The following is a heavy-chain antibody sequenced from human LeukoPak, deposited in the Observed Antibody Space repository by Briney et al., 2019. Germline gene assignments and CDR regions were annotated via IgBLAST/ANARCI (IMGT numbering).Heavy chain of an antibody. Sequence: GGSLRLSCAASGFTFSSYGMSWVRQASGKGLEWVSAISGSGGSTYYADSVKGRFTISRDNSKNTLYLQMNSLRAEDTAVYYCAKIGSDIVVVPGIYYYYYYMDVWGKGTTVTISS. D-gene: IGHD2-2*01. CDR1: GFTFSSYG. J-gene: IGHJ6*03. CDR2: ISGSGGST. CDR3: AKIGSDIVVVPGIYYYYYYMDV. V-gene: IGHV3-23*01.